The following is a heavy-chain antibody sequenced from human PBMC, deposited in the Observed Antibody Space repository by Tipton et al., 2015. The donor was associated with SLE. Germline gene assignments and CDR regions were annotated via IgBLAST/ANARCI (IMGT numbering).Heavy chain of an antibody. Sequence: TLSLTCTVSGDSISTDNYYWGWTRQPAGKALEWIGHIYFSGQTYYNPSLKSRVTISVDTSKNQFSLKLNSVTATDAAVYYCARTLGAIAHTVYDAFDIWGHGTMVTVSS. CDR1: GDSISTDNYY. J-gene: IGHJ3*02. D-gene: IGHD1-26*01. CDR2: IYFSGQT. V-gene: IGHV4-61*09. CDR3: ARTLGAIAHTVYDAFDI.